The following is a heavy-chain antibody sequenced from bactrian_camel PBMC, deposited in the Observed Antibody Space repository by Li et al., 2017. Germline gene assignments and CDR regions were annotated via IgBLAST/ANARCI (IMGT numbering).Heavy chain of an antibody. D-gene: IGHD3*01. J-gene: IGHJ6*01. CDR2: IYTVDGST. CDR3: AARTRGGTWCGLFRSMYFS. V-gene: IGHV3S40*01. CDR1: GYTYRYNLSC. Sequence: RLSCTASGYTYRYNLSCVGWFRQTSGEDREGVASIYTVDGSTSYADSVKGRFTISQDSAQSTVYLQMDSLKPEDTAIYYCAARTRGGTWCGLFRSMYFSWGQGTQVTVS.